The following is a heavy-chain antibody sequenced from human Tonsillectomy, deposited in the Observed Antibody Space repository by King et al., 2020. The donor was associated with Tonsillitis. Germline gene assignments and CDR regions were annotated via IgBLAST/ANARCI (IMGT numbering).Heavy chain of an antibody. CDR1: GFTFSDYF. Sequence: VQLVESGGGLVKPGGSLRLSCAASGFTFSDYFMTWIRQAPGKGLEWVSYISGSVRTIDYADSVRCRFTISRDNAKNSLYLQMNSLRDEDTAVYFCARGRLGGNSDYFYMDVWGKGTTVTVSS. D-gene: IGHD4-23*01. CDR2: ISGSVRTI. J-gene: IGHJ6*03. CDR3: ARGRLGGNSDYFYMDV. V-gene: IGHV3-11*01.